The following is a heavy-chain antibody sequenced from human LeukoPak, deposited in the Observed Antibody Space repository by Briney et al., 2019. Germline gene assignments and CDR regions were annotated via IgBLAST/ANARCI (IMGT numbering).Heavy chain of an antibody. Sequence: SETLFLTCTVSGGSISSISYYWAWIRQPPGKGLEWIGSTYYSGGTYNNPSLKSRVTTSVDTSKNQFSLKLSSVTAADTAVYYCARVHAGYSSGYYFLDYWGQGTLVTVSS. CDR3: ARVHAGYSSGYYFLDY. CDR1: GGSISSISYY. V-gene: IGHV4-39*07. CDR2: TYYSGGT. J-gene: IGHJ4*02. D-gene: IGHD3-22*01.